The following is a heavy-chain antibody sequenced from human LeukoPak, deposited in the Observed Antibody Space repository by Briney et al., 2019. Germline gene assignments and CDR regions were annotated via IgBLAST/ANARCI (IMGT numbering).Heavy chain of an antibody. V-gene: IGHV3-30-3*01. D-gene: IGHD3-3*01. Sequence: PGGSLRLSCAASGFSFSSSAMHWVRQAPGKGLECVTFISYDGSNKYYVDSVRGRFTISRDNSKNTLYLQMNSLRAEDTAVYYCAREYYDFWSGPNYYFDYWGQGTLVTVSS. CDR3: AREYYDFWSGPNYYFDY. J-gene: IGHJ4*02. CDR2: ISYDGSNK. CDR1: GFSFSSSA.